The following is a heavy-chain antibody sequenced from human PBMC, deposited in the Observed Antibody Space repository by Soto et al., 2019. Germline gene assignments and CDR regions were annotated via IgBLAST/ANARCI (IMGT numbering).Heavy chain of an antibody. CDR3: ARFSGYSYGIYFDY. V-gene: IGHV4-59*08. J-gene: IGHJ4*02. CDR1: GGSISSYY. CDR2: IYYSGST. Sequence: SETLSLTCXVSGGSISSYYWSWIRQPPGKGLEWIGYIYYSGSTNYNPSLKSRVTISVDTSKNQFSLKLSSVTAADTAVYYCARFSGYSYGIYFDYWGQGTLVTVSS. D-gene: IGHD5-18*01.